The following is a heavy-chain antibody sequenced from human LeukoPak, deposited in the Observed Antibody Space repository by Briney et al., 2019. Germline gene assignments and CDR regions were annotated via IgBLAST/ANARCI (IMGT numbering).Heavy chain of an antibody. J-gene: IGHJ5*02. D-gene: IGHD2-2*01. V-gene: IGHV1-18*01. Sequence: ASVKVSCKASGYTFTSYGISWVRQAPGQGLEWMGWISAYNGNTNYAQKLQGRVTMTTDTSTSTAYKELRSLRSDDTAVYYCARVPSYQLPRGPQYNWFDPWGQGTLVTVSS. CDR3: ARVPSYQLPRGPQYNWFDP. CDR1: GYTFTSYG. CDR2: ISAYNGNT.